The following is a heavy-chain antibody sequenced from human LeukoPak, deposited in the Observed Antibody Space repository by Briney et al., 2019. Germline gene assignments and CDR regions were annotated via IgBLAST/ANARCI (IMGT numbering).Heavy chain of an antibody. V-gene: IGHV3-48*04. D-gene: IGHD6-13*01. CDR3: AREGYSSSWYGTYDAFDI. CDR2: ISSSSSTI. J-gene: IGHJ3*02. CDR1: GFTFSSYS. Sequence: GGSLRLSCAASGFTFSSYSMNWVRQAPGKGLEWVSYISSSSSTIYYADSVKGRFTISRDNAKNSLYLQMNSLRAEDTAVYYCAREGYSSSWYGTYDAFDIWGQGTMVTVSS.